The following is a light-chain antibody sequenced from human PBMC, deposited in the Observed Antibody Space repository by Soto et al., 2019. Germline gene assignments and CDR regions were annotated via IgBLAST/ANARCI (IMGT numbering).Light chain of an antibody. CDR3: QQYKSYSYT. CDR1: ESISNW. CDR2: DAS. Sequence: DIQMTQSPSILSASVGDRVAITCRASESISNWLAWYQQKPGKAPKVLIYDASRLQSGVPERFSGSGSGTEFTLTISSLQADDIATDYCQQYKSYSYTFGQGTNLEI. J-gene: IGKJ2*01. V-gene: IGKV1-5*01.